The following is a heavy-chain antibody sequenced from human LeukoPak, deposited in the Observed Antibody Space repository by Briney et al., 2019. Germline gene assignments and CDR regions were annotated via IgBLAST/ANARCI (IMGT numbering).Heavy chain of an antibody. CDR2: IYPNTGAT. D-gene: IGHD1-1*01. V-gene: IGHV1-2*02. CDR3: AREPGTATGY. Sequence: GASLKVSCKASGYTITGYYLHWVRQAPGQGLEWMGWIYPNTGATKCTQKFQGRVSMTRDTSITTAYLEINKLTSDDTAVYYCAREPGTATGYWGQGTLVTVSS. J-gene: IGHJ4*02. CDR1: GYTITGYY.